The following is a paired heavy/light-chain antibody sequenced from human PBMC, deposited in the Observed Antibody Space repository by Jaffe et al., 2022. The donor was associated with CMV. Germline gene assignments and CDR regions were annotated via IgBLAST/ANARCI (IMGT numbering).Light chain of an antibody. Sequence: QSVLTQPPSASGTPGQRVTISCFGSSSNIGSNYVYWYQQLPGMAPKSFIYRNNQRPSGVPDRFSGSKSGTSASLAISGLRSEDEADYYCAAWDDSLSGWVFGGGTKLTVL. J-gene: IGLJ3*02. V-gene: IGLV1-47*01. CDR1: SSNIGSNY. CDR2: RNN. CDR3: AAWDDSLSGWV.
Heavy chain of an antibody. CDR1: GGSISTYY. D-gene: IGHD2-15*01. Sequence: QVQLQESGPGLVKPSETLSLTCTVSGGSISTYYWSWIRQPPGKGLEWIGYIYYSGSTNYNPSLKSRVTISVDTSKNQFSLKVNSVTAADTAVYYCARSNYCSGGSCYPPLYYFDYWGQGTLVTVSS. CDR3: ARSNYCSGGSCYPPLYYFDY. J-gene: IGHJ4*02. CDR2: IYYSGST. V-gene: IGHV4-59*01.